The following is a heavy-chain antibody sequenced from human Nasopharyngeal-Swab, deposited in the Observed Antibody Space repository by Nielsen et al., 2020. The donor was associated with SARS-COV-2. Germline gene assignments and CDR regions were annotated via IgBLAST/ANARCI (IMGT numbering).Heavy chain of an antibody. CDR1: GYTFTSYY. D-gene: IGHD3-22*01. J-gene: IGHJ3*02. CDR3: ARADGRVTMIVVAVIDAFDI. V-gene: IGHV1-46*01. CDR2: INPSGGST. Sequence: ASVKVSCKASGYTFTSYYMHWVRQAPGQGLELMGIINPSGGSTSYAQKFQGRVTMTRDTSTSTVYMELNSLRSEDTAVYYCARADGRVTMIVVAVIDAFDIWGQGTMVTVSS.